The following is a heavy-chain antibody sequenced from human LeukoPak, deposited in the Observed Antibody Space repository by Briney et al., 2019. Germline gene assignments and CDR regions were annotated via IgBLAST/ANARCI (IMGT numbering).Heavy chain of an antibody. CDR2: IIGRGGST. CDR3: AKQGGGSGSYGDY. D-gene: IGHD3-10*01. J-gene: IGHJ4*02. V-gene: IGHV3-23*01. CDR1: GFTFSSYG. Sequence: GGSLRLSCAASGFTFSSYGMSWVRQAPGKGLEWVSSIIGRGGSTYYADSVKGRFTISRDNSKNTLYLQMNSLRAEDTAVYYCAKQGGGSGSYGDYWGQGTLVTVSS.